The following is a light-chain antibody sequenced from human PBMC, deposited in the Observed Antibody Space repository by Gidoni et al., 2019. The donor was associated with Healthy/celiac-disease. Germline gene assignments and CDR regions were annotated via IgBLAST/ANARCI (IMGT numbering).Light chain of an antibody. CDR2: WAS. V-gene: IGKV4-1*01. J-gene: IGKJ1*01. CDR1: QSVLYSSNNKNY. Sequence: DIVMTQSPDSLAVYLGERATINCKSSQSVLYSSNNKNYLAWYQQKPGQPPKLLIYWASTRESVVPDRFSGSGSWTDFTLTISSLQAEDVAVYYCQQYYSTPWPFGQGTKVEIK. CDR3: QQYYSTPWP.